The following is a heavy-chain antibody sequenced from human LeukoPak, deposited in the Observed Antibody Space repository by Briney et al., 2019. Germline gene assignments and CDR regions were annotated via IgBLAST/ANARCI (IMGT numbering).Heavy chain of an antibody. CDR1: GYTFTGYY. D-gene: IGHD3-22*01. CDR2: INPNSGGT. J-gene: IGHJ4*02. Sequence: ASVKVSCKASGYTFTGYYMHWVRQAPGQGLEWMGWINPNSGGTNYAQKFQGRVTMTRDTSISTAYMELSRLRSDDTAVYYCARDTNYYDSSGYYDYFDYWGQGTLVTVSS. V-gene: IGHV1-2*02. CDR3: ARDTNYYDSSGYYDYFDY.